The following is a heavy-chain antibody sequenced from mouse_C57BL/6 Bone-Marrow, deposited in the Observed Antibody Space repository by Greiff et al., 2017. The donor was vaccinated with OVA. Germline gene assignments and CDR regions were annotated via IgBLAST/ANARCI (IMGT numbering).Heavy chain of an antibody. D-gene: IGHD2-4*01. CDR2: IRSKSNNYAT. V-gene: IGHV10-1*01. Sequence: EVQLVESGGGLVQPKGSLKLSCAASGFSFNTYAMNWVRQAPGKGLEWVARIRSKSNNYATYYADSVKDRFTISRDDSESMLYLQMNNLKTEDTAMYYCVRHAIYYDYGVFDYWGQGTTLTVSS. J-gene: IGHJ2*01. CDR1: GFSFNTYA. CDR3: VRHAIYYDYGVFDY.